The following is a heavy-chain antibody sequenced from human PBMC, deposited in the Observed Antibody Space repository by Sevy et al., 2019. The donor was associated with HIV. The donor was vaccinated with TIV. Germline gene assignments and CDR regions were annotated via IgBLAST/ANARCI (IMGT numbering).Heavy chain of an antibody. J-gene: IGHJ6*03. CDR2: INPSGGRT. Sequence: ASVKVSCKASGYTFTSYYMHWVRQAPGQGLEWMGIINPSGGRTRYAQKFQGRVTMTRDTSTSTVYMELSSLRSEDTAVYYCARDSLVRGVITNPYYYYYMDVWGKGTTVTVSS. D-gene: IGHD3-10*01. CDR1: GYTFTSYY. CDR3: ARDSLVRGVITNPYYYYYMDV. V-gene: IGHV1-46*01.